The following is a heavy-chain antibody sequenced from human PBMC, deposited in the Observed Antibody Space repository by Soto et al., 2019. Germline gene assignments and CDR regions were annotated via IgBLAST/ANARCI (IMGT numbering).Heavy chain of an antibody. J-gene: IGHJ6*02. CDR2: ISYDGSNK. V-gene: IGHV3-30-3*01. CDR1: GFTFSSYA. D-gene: IGHD5-12*01. CDR3: ASASGYDYLDSGMDV. Sequence: QVQLVESGGGAVQPGRSLRLSCAASGFTFSSYAMHWVRQAPGKGLEWVAVISYDGSNKYYADSVKGRFTISRDNSKNTLYLQMNSLRAEDTAVYYCASASGYDYLDSGMDVWGQGTTVTVSS.